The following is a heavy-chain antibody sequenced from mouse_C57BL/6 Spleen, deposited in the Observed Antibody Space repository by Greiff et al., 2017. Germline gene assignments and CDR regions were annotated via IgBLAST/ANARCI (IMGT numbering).Heavy chain of an antibody. V-gene: IGHV1-72*01. J-gene: IGHJ2*01. CDR2: IDPNSGGT. CDR3: ARGEFYYGSPSYFDY. Sequence: QVQLQQPGAELVKPGASVKLSCKASGYTFTSYWMHWVKQRPGRGLEWIGRIDPNSGGTKYNEKFKGKATLTVDKPSSTAYMQLSSLTSEDSAVSYCARGEFYYGSPSYFDYWGQGTTLTVSS. D-gene: IGHD1-1*01. CDR1: GYTFTSYW.